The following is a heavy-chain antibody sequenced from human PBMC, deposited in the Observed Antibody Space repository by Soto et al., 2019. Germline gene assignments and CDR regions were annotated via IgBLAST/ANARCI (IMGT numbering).Heavy chain of an antibody. CDR3: ASVGWSGYHYRWFDP. V-gene: IGHV4-39*01. J-gene: IGHJ5*02. Sequence: SETLSLTCTVSGGSISSSSYYWGWIRQPPGKGLEWIGSIYYSGSTYYNPSLKSRVTISVDTSKNQFSLKLSSVTAADTAVYYCASVGWSGYHYRWFDPWGQGTLVTVSS. CDR2: IYYSGST. D-gene: IGHD3-3*01. CDR1: GGSISSSSYY.